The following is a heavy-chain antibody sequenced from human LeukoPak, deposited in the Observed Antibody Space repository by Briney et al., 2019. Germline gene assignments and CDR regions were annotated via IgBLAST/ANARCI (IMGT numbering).Heavy chain of an antibody. Sequence: GESLKISCKGSGYSFTSYWIGWVRQMPGKGLEWMGIIYPGDSDTRYSPSFQGQVTISADKSTSTAYLQWSSLKASDTAMYYCASTSVDTAMPTDYWGQGTLVTVSS. CDR1: GYSFTSYW. J-gene: IGHJ4*02. CDR3: ASTSVDTAMPTDY. V-gene: IGHV5-51*01. CDR2: IYPGDSDT. D-gene: IGHD5-18*01.